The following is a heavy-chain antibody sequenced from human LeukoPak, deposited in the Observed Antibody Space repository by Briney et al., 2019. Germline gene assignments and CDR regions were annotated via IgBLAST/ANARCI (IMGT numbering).Heavy chain of an antibody. Sequence: PSETLSLTCSVSGGSISSSSYFWGWIRQPPGKGLEWIGSIYYSGSTYSTPSLKSRVTISVDTSKSQFSLKLSSVTAADTAVYYCARDGYTYGSFDYWGQGTLVTVSS. CDR2: IYYSGST. D-gene: IGHD5-18*01. CDR1: GGSISSSSYF. CDR3: ARDGYTYGSFDY. J-gene: IGHJ4*02. V-gene: IGHV4-39*01.